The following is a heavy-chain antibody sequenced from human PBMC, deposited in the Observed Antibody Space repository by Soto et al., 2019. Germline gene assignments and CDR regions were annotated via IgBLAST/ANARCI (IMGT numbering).Heavy chain of an antibody. J-gene: IGHJ4*02. Sequence: SETLSLTCAVSGGSISTSNWWSWVRQPPGKGLEWIGEVYRTGSTNYNPSLESRLTISVDKSKNQFSLKLTSVTAADTAVYYCARARATIAAAANFDCWGQGTLLTVS. CDR1: GGSISTSNW. CDR2: VYRTGST. V-gene: IGHV4-4*02. CDR3: ARARATIAAAANFDC. D-gene: IGHD6-13*01.